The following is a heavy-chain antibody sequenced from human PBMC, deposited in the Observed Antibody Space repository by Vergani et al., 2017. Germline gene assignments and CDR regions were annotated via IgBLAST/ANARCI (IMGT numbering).Heavy chain of an antibody. Sequence: VQLVESGGGLVKPGGSLRLSCAASGFTFSSYGMHWVRQAPGKGLEWVAVISYDGSNKYYADSVKGRFTISRDNSKNTLYLQMNSLRAEDTAVYYCAKVMVRGKPGYGMDVWGQGTTVTVSS. D-gene: IGHD3-10*01. CDR1: GFTFSSYG. J-gene: IGHJ6*02. CDR3: AKVMVRGKPGYGMDV. CDR2: ISYDGSNK. V-gene: IGHV3-30*18.